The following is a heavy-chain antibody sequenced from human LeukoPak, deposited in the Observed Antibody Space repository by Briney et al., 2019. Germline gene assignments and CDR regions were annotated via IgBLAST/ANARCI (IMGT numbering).Heavy chain of an antibody. Sequence: PGGSLRLSCAASGFTFSSYWMSWVRQAPGKGLEWVAVISYDGSNKYYADSVKGRFTISRDNSKNTLYLQMNSLRAEDTAVYYCARYDYALDYWGQGTLVTVSS. CDR2: ISYDGSNK. J-gene: IGHJ4*02. CDR3: ARYDYALDY. D-gene: IGHD4-17*01. V-gene: IGHV3-30*03. CDR1: GFTFSSYW.